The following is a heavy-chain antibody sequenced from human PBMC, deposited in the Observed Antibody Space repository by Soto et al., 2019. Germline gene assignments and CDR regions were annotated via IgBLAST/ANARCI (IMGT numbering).Heavy chain of an antibody. CDR3: AKEVGYCTDTSCLKWFDP. Sequence: ASVKVSCKASGYTFTGYAMHWVRQAPGQRLEWMGWINAGNGNTKYSQKFQGRFTITRDTSASTAYMELSSVTAADTAVYYCAKEVGYCTDTSCLKWFDPWGQGILVTVSS. CDR2: INAGNGNT. D-gene: IGHD2-2*03. J-gene: IGHJ5*02. CDR1: GYTFTGYA. V-gene: IGHV1-3*01.